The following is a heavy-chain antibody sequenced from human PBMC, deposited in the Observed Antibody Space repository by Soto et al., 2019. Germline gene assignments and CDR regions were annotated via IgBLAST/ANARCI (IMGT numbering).Heavy chain of an antibody. J-gene: IGHJ4*02. CDR1: GGTFSSYT. CDR3: ARVWGGY. CDR2: IIAILGIA. Sequence: QVQLVQSGAEVKKPGSSVKVSCKASGGTFSSYTISWVRQAPGQGLEWMGRIIAILGIANYAQKFQGRVTITPDKSKSRASMELGSLRPGDTGVYYCARVWGGYWGQGTPVNFSS. D-gene: IGHD3-16*01. V-gene: IGHV1-69*02.